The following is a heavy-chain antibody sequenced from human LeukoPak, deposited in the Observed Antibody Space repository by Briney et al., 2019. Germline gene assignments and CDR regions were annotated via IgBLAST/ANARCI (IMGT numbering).Heavy chain of an antibody. D-gene: IGHD3-22*01. V-gene: IGHV1-18*01. CDR2: ISTYDGST. J-gene: IGHJ4*02. CDR3: ARDLYYYDSSGYNIDY. CDR1: GYTFTSYG. Sequence: ASVKVSCKASGYTFTSYGINWVRQAPGQGLEWLGWISTYDGSTNYAPKLQGRLTMTSDTSTSTAYMYLRSLRSDDTAMYYCARDLYYYDSSGYNIDYWGQGTLVTVSS.